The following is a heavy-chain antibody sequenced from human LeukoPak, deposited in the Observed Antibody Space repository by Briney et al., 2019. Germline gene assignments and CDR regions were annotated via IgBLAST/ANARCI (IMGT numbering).Heavy chain of an antibody. J-gene: IGHJ3*01. D-gene: IGHD6-25*01. V-gene: IGHV3-30*03. CDR2: ISYDGNNK. CDR1: RFNFRNYG. Sequence: GGSRRLSCAGSRFNFRNYGLHWVRQAPGKGLYWVALISYDGNNKKYEDPLKGRFTISRDNSKNTLYLQMNRLRGDDTAVYYCARGGRAVEAFDVWGQGTMVTVSS. CDR3: ARGGRAVEAFDV.